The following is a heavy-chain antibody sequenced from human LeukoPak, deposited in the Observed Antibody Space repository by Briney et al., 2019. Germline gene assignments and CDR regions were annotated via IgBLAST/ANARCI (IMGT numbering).Heavy chain of an antibody. CDR1: GFTFSSYS. D-gene: IGHD4-17*01. J-gene: IGHJ4*02. CDR3: AASPSLYGDYSY. CDR2: INSDGSST. Sequence: PGGSLRLSCAASGFTFSSYSMNWVRQAPGKGLVWVSRINSDGSSTSYADSVKGRFTISRDNAKNTLYLQMNSLRAEDTAVYYCAASPSLYGDYSYWGQGTLVTVSS. V-gene: IGHV3-74*01.